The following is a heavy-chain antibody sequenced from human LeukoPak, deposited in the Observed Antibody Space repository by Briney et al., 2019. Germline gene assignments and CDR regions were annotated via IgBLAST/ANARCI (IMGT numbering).Heavy chain of an antibody. CDR2: IKQDGSEK. CDR1: GFTFSSYW. Sequence: GGSLRLSCAASGFTFSSYWMSWVRQAPGKGLEWVANIKQDGSEKYYVDSVKGRFTISRVNAKNSLYLQMNSLRAEDTAVYYCARRAASLEVINYFDYWGQGTLVTVSS. J-gene: IGHJ4*02. V-gene: IGHV3-7*03. CDR3: ARRAASLEVINYFDY. D-gene: IGHD3-22*01.